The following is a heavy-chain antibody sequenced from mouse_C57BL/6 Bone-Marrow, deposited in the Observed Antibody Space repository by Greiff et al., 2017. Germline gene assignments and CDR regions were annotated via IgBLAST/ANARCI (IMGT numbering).Heavy chain of an antibody. CDR1: GYSITSGYY. CDR3: ARGGTVADY. D-gene: IGHD1-1*01. V-gene: IGHV3-6*01. Sequence: EVKLQESGPGLVKPSQSLSLTCSVTGYSITSGYYWNWIRQFPGNKLEWMGYISYDGSNNYNPSLKNRISITRDTSKNQFFLKLNSVTTEDTATYYCARGGTVADYWGQGTTLTVSS. J-gene: IGHJ2*01. CDR2: ISYDGSN.